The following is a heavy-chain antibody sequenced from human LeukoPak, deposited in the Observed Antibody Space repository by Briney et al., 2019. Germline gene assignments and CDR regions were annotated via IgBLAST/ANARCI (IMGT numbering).Heavy chain of an antibody. CDR1: GGSISSYY. V-gene: IGHV4-59*01. J-gene: IGHJ4*02. CDR3: ARHIIEYSSSALFDY. D-gene: IGHD6-6*01. Sequence: PSETLSLTCTVSGGSISSYYWSWIRQPPGKGLEWIGYIYYSGSTNYNPSLKSRATISVDTSKNQFSLKLSSVTAADTAVYYCARHIIEYSSSALFDYWGQGTLVTVSS. CDR2: IYYSGST.